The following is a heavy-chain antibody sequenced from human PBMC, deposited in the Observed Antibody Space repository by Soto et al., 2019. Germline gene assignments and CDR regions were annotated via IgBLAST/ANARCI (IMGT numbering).Heavy chain of an antibody. V-gene: IGHV3-30-3*01. Sequence: QVQLVESGGGVVQPGRSLRLSCAASGFTFSSYAMHWVRQAPGKGLEWVAVISYDGSNKYYADSVKGRFTISRDNSKNTLYLQMNSLRAEDTAVYYCARDFQLTGTTAAGIPGAFDIWGQGTMVTVSS. J-gene: IGHJ3*02. CDR1: GFTFSSYA. CDR3: ARDFQLTGTTAAGIPGAFDI. CDR2: ISYDGSNK. D-gene: IGHD1-7*01.